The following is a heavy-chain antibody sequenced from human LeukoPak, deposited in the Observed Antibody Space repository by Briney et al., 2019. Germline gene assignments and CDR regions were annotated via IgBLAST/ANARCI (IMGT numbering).Heavy chain of an antibody. J-gene: IGHJ4*02. D-gene: IGHD3-22*01. Sequence: GGSLRLSCAASGFTFSSYGMHWVRQAPGKGLEWVADIQYDGSNKYDADSVKGRFTISRDNSKNTLYLQMNSLRAEDTAVYYCAYSYDSSGCIDYGGQGTLVTVSS. V-gene: IGHV3-30*02. CDR1: GFTFSSYG. CDR3: AYSYDSSGCIDY. CDR2: IQYDGSNK.